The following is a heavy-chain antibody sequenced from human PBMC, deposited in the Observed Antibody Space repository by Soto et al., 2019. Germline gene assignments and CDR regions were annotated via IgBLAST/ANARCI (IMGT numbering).Heavy chain of an antibody. CDR3: AHVYWAASGTRYYFDY. CDR1: GFSFSTDGMG. V-gene: IGHV2-5*02. D-gene: IGHD1-7*01. J-gene: IGHJ4*02. CDR2: IYWDDDK. Sequence: QITLKESGPTLVKPTQTLTLTCTFSGFSFSTDGMGVGWIRQPPGKALEWLALIYWDDDKRFSPSQKSRITIXQDGSRNQVVLTLTNMDPADTATYYCAHVYWAASGTRYYFDYWGQGTLVTVSS.